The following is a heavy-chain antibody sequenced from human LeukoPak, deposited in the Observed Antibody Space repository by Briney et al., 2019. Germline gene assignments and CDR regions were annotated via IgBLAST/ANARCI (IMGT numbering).Heavy chain of an antibody. Sequence: PGGSLRLSCVASGFTFSSYWMHWVRQAPGKGLVWVSRINSDGSSTSYADSVKGRFTISRDNAKNTLYLQMNSLRAEDTAVYYCARDEPSEMALDYWGQGTLVTVSS. V-gene: IGHV3-74*01. CDR1: GFTFSSYW. J-gene: IGHJ4*02. CDR2: INSDGSST. D-gene: IGHD5-12*01. CDR3: ARDEPSEMALDY.